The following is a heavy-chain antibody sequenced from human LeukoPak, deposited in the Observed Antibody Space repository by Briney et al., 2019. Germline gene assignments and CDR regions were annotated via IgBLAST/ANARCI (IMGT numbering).Heavy chain of an antibody. D-gene: IGHD3-9*01. CDR3: AKENQYYDILTGLDY. V-gene: IGHV3-30*18. J-gene: IGHJ4*02. Sequence: GRSLRLSCAASGFTFSSYGMHWVRQAPGKGLEWVAVISYDGSNKYYADSVKGRFTISRDNSKNTLYLQMNSLRAEDTAVYYCAKENQYYDILTGLDYWGQGTPVTVSS. CDR1: GFTFSSYG. CDR2: ISYDGSNK.